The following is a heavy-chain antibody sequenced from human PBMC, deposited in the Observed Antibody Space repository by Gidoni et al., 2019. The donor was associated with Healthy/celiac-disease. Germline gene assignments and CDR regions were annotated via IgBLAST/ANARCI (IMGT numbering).Heavy chain of an antibody. CDR1: GFPFSSYA. V-gene: IGHV3-23*01. CDR3: AKDGAARYYDFWSGPGADY. D-gene: IGHD3-3*01. CDR2: ISGSGGST. J-gene: IGHJ4*02. Sequence: EVQMLESGGGLVQPGGSLRLSYAASGFPFSSYAMSWVRQAPGKGLEWVSAISGSGGSTYYADAVKGRFTISRDNSKNTLYLQMNSLRAEDTAVYYCAKDGAARYYDFWSGPGADYWGQGTLVTVSS.